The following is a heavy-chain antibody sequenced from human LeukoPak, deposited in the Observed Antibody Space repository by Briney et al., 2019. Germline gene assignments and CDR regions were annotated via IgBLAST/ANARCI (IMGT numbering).Heavy chain of an antibody. CDR1: GGSFSGYY. CDR3: ARRLLGYCSGGSCYSGYFQH. V-gene: IGHV4-34*01. Sequence: PSETLTLTCAVYGGSFSGYYWSWIRQPPGKGLEWIGEINHSGSTNSNPSLKSRVIVSVDTSKNLFSLKLSSVTAADTAVYYCARRLLGYCSGGSCYSGYFQHWGQGTLVTVSS. D-gene: IGHD2-15*01. CDR2: INHSGST. J-gene: IGHJ1*01.